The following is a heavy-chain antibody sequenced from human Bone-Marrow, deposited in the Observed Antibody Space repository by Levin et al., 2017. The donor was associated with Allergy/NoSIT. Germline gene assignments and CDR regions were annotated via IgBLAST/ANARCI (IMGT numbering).Heavy chain of an antibody. V-gene: IGHV4-61*01. Sequence: SETLSLTCTVSGGSVISASFYWSWIRQSPGKGLEWIGYIHDSGSTNYNPSLKSRVTISADTSKSQFSLKLSSVTAADTAVYYCTRDVSPNWAYLWGQGTLVTVSS. CDR2: IHDSGST. D-gene: IGHD3-16*01. CDR1: GGSVISASFY. CDR3: TRDVSPNWAYL. J-gene: IGHJ5*02.